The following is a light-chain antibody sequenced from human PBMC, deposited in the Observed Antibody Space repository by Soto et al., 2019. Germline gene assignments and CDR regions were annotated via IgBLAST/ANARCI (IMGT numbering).Light chain of an antibody. CDR1: QSVNLN. CDR2: GAS. J-gene: IGKJ3*01. V-gene: IGKV3-15*01. CDR3: QQYTTSPFT. Sequence: EIMMTQSPGTLSVSPGEGATLSCTASQSVNLNLAWYQQKPGQPPRLLLYGASTRATGIPDRFSGSGFGTDFTLTISRLEPEDFALYYCQQYTTSPFTFGPGTKVDIK.